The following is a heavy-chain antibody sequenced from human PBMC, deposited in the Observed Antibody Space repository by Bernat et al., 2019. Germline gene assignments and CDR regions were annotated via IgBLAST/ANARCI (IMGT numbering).Heavy chain of an antibody. D-gene: IGHD6-19*01. Sequence: QVHLVESGGGVVQPGGSLRLSCAASGFTFSSFGMHWVRQAPGKGLEWVALIRYDGSKKYYADSVKGRVTISRDNSKNMLYLQMNSLRAEDTAVYYCAKSVYSSDNYDMGVWGQGTTVTVS. CDR1: GFTFSSFG. V-gene: IGHV3-30*02. CDR2: IRYDGSKK. J-gene: IGHJ6*02. CDR3: AKSVYSSDNYDMGV.